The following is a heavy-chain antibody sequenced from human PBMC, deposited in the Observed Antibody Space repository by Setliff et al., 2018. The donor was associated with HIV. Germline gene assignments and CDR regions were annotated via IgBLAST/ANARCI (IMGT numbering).Heavy chain of an antibody. J-gene: IGHJ6*02. D-gene: IGHD5-18*01. CDR3: ARPSDTAMVTVGYYYYGMDV. CDR1: GGTFSSYA. CDR2: IIPIFGTA. Sequence: GASVKVSCKASGGTFSSYAISWVRQAPGQGLEWMGGIIPIFGTANYAQKFQGRVTITADESTSTAYMKLSSLRSEDTAVYYCARPSDTAMVTVGYYYYGMDVWGQGTTVTVSS. V-gene: IGHV1-69*13.